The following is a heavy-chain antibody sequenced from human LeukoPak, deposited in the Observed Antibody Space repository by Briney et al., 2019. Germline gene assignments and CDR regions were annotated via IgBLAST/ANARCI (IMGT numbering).Heavy chain of an antibody. V-gene: IGHV2-70*11. J-gene: IGHJ4*02. Sequence: QSGPALVKPTQTLTLTCTFSGFSLSTSGMCVSWIRQPPGKALEWLARIDWDDDKYYSTSLKTRLTISKDTSKNQVVLTMTNMDPVDTATYYCARIRIAAAGTSFDYWGQGTLVTVSS. D-gene: IGHD6-13*01. CDR1: GFSLSTSGMC. CDR2: IDWDDDK. CDR3: ARIRIAAAGTSFDY.